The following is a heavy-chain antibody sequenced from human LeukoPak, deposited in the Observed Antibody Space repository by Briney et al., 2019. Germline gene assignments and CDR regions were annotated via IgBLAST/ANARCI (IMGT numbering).Heavy chain of an antibody. CDR2: MNPNSGNT. J-gene: IGHJ3*02. D-gene: IGHD6-6*01. CDR1: GYTFTSYD. V-gene: IGHV1-8*01. CDR3: ARVSSGNDAFDI. Sequence: ASVKVSCKASGYTFTSYDINWARQATGQGPEWMGWMNPNSGNTGYAQKFQGRVTMTRNTSISTAYMELSSLRSEDTAVYYCARVSSGNDAFDIWGQGTMVTVSS.